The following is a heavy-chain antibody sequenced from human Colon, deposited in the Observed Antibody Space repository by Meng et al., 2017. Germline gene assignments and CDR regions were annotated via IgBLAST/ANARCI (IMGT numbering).Heavy chain of an antibody. CDR3: TTGGGGSYLQDDAFDI. CDR1: GFTFSNAW. Sequence: GESLKISCAASGFTFSNAWMSWVRQAPGKGLEWVGRIKSKTDGGTTDCAAPVKGRFTISRDDSKNTLYLQMNSLKTEDTAVYYCTTGGGGSYLQDDAFDIWGQGTMVTVSS. J-gene: IGHJ3*02. V-gene: IGHV3-15*01. D-gene: IGHD1-26*01. CDR2: IKSKTDGGTT.